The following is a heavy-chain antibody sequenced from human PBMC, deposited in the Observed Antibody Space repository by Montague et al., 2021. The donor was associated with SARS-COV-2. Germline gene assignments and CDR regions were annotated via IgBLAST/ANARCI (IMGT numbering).Heavy chain of an antibody. V-gene: IGHV3-30*04. Sequence: SLRLSCATSGFTFNTYALRWVRQTPGKGLEWVAVISYDGTKTYYAASVKGRFTISRDTSKNTVYLQMNSLRVEGTALYYCARERALRYYYGSGIEFWGQGTLVTVSS. CDR2: ISYDGTKT. J-gene: IGHJ4*02. D-gene: IGHD3-10*01. CDR1: GFTFNTYA. CDR3: ARERALRYYYGSGIEF.